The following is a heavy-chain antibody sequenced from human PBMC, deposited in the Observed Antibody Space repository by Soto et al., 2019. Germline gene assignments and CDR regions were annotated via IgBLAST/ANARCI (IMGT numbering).Heavy chain of an antibody. CDR1: GASITFGGYS. Sequence: KLRETLSLTCTVSGASITFGGYSWSWIRQTPGKGLEWIGYINHLETTFYNPSFESRLTLSIDRAKNQFSLKLHSMSAADRAVYFCARGGGSDSFDYWGQGILVTVSS. CDR2: INHLETT. D-gene: IGHD1-26*01. V-gene: IGHV4-30-2*01. J-gene: IGHJ4*02. CDR3: ARGGGSDSFDY.